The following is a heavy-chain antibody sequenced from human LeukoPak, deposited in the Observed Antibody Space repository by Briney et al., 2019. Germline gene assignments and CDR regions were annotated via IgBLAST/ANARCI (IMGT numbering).Heavy chain of an antibody. CDR2: IYQSGTT. CDR1: GGSISSGGYS. CDR3: ARARDDYINNLFEP. D-gene: IGHD5-24*01. V-gene: IGHV4-30-2*01. J-gene: IGHJ5*02. Sequence: SETLSLTCAVSGGSISSGGYSWSWIRQPPGKGLEWIGCIYQSGTTYYNPSLKSRVTISVDASKSQLSLKLSSVTAADTAVYYCARARDDYINNLFEPWGQGNLVTVSS.